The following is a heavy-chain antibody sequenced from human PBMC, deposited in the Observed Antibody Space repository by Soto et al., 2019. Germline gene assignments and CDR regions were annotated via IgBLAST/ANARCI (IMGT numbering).Heavy chain of an antibody. J-gene: IGHJ4*02. CDR2: IYYTGYS. CDR3: ARVLLTGDECYFDY. D-gene: IGHD7-27*01. Sequence: SETLSLTCTVSGGSIKSAGFYWTWIRQHPGKGLEWLGYIYYTGYSYYNPSLKSRVTISVDTSKNQFSLKLSSVTAADTAVYYCARVLLTGDECYFDYWGQGTLVTVSS. V-gene: IGHV4-31*03. CDR1: GGSIKSAGFY.